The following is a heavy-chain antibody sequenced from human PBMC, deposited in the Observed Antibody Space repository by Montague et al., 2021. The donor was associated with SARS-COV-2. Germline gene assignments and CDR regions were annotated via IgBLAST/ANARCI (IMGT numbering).Heavy chain of an antibody. D-gene: IGHD6-13*01. Sequence: SETLSLTCTVSGGSISSSSYYWGWIRQSPGKGLEWIGSIYYSGSTYYNPSLKSRVTISVDTSKNQFSLKLGSVTAADTAVYYCARVGRQQLVRLSGMDVWGQGTTVTVSS. CDR3: ARVGRQQLVRLSGMDV. J-gene: IGHJ6*02. V-gene: IGHV4-39*07. CDR2: IYYSGST. CDR1: GGSISSSSYY.